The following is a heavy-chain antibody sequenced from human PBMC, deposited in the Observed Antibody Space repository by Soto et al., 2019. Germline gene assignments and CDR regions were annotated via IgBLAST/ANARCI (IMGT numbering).Heavy chain of an antibody. D-gene: IGHD6-19*01. V-gene: IGHV1-3*01. CDR2: INAGNGNT. CDR1: GYTFTSYS. J-gene: IGHJ5*02. Sequence: ASVKVSCKASGYTFTSYSMHWVRQAPGQRLEWMGWINAGNGNTKYSQKFQGRVTITRDTSASTAYMELSSLRSEDTVVYYCARGVAGPLPWFDPWGQGTLVTVSS. CDR3: ARGVAGPLPWFDP.